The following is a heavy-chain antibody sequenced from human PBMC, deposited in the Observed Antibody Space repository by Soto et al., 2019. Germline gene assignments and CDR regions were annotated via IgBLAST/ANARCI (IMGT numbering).Heavy chain of an antibody. V-gene: IGHV4-39*01. Sequence: SETLSLTCTVSGGSISSSSYYWGWIRQPPGKGLEWIGSIYYSGSTYYNPSLKSRVTISVDTSKNQFSLKLSSVTAADTAVYYCASVTIFGVVIGPDYYYGMDVWGQGTTVTVSS. CDR3: ASVTIFGVVIGPDYYYGMDV. CDR2: IYYSGST. CDR1: GGSISSSSYY. J-gene: IGHJ6*02. D-gene: IGHD3-3*01.